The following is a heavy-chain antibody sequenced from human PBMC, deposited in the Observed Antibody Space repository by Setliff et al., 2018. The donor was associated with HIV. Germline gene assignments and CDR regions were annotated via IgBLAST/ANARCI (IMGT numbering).Heavy chain of an antibody. V-gene: IGHV4-61*09. J-gene: IGHJ3*02. CDR3: AYDSSGYYRPNAFDI. D-gene: IGHD3-22*01. CDR2: IYTSGST. Sequence: PSETLSLTCTVSGGSISSGSYYWSWIRQPAGKGLEWIGHIYTSGSTNYNPSLKSRVTISVDTSKNQFSLKLSSVTAADTAVYYCAYDSSGYYRPNAFDIWGQGTMVTVS. CDR1: GGSISSGSYY.